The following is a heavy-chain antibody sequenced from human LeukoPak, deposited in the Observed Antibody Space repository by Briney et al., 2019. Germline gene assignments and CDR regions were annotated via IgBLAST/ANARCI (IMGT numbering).Heavy chain of an antibody. D-gene: IGHD1-1*01. J-gene: IGHJ4*02. Sequence: GRSLRLSCAASGFTFDYYAMHWVRQAPGKGLEWVSGISWNSGSIGYADSVKGRFTISRDNAKNSLYLQMNSLRAEDTAVCYCAREIPRRYFDYWGQGTLVTVSS. CDR1: GFTFDYYA. CDR3: AREIPRRYFDY. CDR2: ISWNSGSI. V-gene: IGHV3-9*01.